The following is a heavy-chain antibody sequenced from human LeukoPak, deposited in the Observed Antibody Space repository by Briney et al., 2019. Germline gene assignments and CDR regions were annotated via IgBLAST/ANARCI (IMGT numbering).Heavy chain of an antibody. V-gene: IGHV4-61*01. CDR3: ARAYYGSGSYSDY. D-gene: IGHD3-10*01. CDR1: GGSVNSGSYY. Sequence: SETLSLTCTVSGGSVNSGSYYWNWIRQPPGKGLEWIGYIYYSGSTNYNPSLKSRVTISVDTSKNQFSLKLSSVTAADTAVYYRARAYYGSGSYSDYWGQGTLVTVSS. CDR2: IYYSGST. J-gene: IGHJ4*02.